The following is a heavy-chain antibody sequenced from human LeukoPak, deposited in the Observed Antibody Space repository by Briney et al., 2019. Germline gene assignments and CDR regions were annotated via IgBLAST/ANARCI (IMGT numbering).Heavy chain of an antibody. CDR1: GGSISSYY. J-gene: IGHJ4*02. V-gene: IGHV4-59*01. CDR3: ASGVRGKYYYDSSGYYYFDY. CDR2: IYYSGST. Sequence: SETLSLTCTVSGGSISSYYWSWIRQPPGKGLEWIGYIYYSGSTNYNPSLKSRVTISIDTSKNQFSLKLSSVTAADTAVYYCASGVRGKYYYDSSGYYYFDYWGQGTLVTVSS. D-gene: IGHD3-22*01.